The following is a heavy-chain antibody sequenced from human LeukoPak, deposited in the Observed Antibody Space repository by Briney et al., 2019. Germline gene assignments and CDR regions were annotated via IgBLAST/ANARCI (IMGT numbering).Heavy chain of an antibody. V-gene: IGHV3-30*18. CDR3: AKAMVRGVIFLGY. Sequence: GGSLRLSCAASGFTFSSYGMHWVRQAPGKGLEWVAVISYDGSNKYYADSVKGRFPISRDNSKNTLYLQMNSLRAEDTAVYYCAKAMVRGVIFLGYWGQGTLVTVSS. D-gene: IGHD3-10*01. J-gene: IGHJ4*02. CDR1: GFTFSSYG. CDR2: ISYDGSNK.